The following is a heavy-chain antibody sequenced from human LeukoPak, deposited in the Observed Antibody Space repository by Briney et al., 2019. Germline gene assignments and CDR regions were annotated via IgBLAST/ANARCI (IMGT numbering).Heavy chain of an antibody. Sequence: GGSLRLSCAASGFTFDDYAMHWVRQAPGKGLEWVSLISWDGGSSYYADSVKGRFTISRDNNNNSLYLQMNSLRAEDTALYYCAKAGKASSGWYVRWGPGRYHYYMDVWGKGTTVTVSS. D-gene: IGHD6-19*01. J-gene: IGHJ6*03. CDR1: GFTFDDYA. V-gene: IGHV3-43D*03. CDR3: AKAGKASSGWYVRWGPGRYHYYMDV. CDR2: ISWDGGSS.